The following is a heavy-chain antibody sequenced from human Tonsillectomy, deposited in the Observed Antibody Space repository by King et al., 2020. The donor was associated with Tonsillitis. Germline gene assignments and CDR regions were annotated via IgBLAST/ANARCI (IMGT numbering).Heavy chain of an antibody. D-gene: IGHD1-1*01. J-gene: IGHJ4*02. V-gene: IGHV3-30-3*01. Sequence: VQLVESGGGVVQPGRSLRLSCAASGFTFSSYAMHWVRQAPGKGLEWVAVISYDGSNKYYADSVKGRFTISTDNSKNTLYLQMNSLRAEDTAVYYCARLSHSWMVFDYWGQGTLVTVSS. CDR2: ISYDGSNK. CDR1: GFTFSSYA. CDR3: ARLSHSWMVFDY.